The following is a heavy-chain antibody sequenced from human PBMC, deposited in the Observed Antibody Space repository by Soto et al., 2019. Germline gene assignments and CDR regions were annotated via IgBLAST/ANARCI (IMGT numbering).Heavy chain of an antibody. CDR3: ARPTSDIVVVPDVNWFDP. J-gene: IGHJ5*02. V-gene: IGHV4-39*01. Sequence: SETLSLTCTVSGGSISSSSYYWGWIRQPPGKGLEWIGSIYYSGSTYYNPSLKSRVTISVDTSKNQFSLKLSSVTAADTAVYYCARPTSDIVVVPDVNWFDPWGQGTLVTVSS. CDR2: IYYSGST. CDR1: GGSISSSSYY. D-gene: IGHD2-2*01.